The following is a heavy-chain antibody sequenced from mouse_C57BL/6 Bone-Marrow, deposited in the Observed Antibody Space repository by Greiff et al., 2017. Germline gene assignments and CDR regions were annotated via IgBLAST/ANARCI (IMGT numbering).Heavy chain of an antibody. J-gene: IGHJ1*03. D-gene: IGHD2-4*01. CDR1: GFTFSSYG. CDR2: ISSGGSNT. V-gene: IGHV5-6*02. Sequence: DVMLVESGGDLVKPGGSLKLSCAASGFTFSSYGMSWVRQTPDKRLEWVATISSGGSNTYYPDSVKGRFTISRDNAKNTMYLQMSSLKSEDTAMYYCARDDYDGYFDVWGTGTTVTVSS. CDR3: ARDDYDGYFDV.